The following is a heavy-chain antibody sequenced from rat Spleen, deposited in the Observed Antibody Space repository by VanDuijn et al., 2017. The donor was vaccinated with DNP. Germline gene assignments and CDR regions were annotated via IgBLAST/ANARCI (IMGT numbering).Heavy chain of an antibody. D-gene: IGHD4-3*01. CDR1: GFTFSDYY. V-gene: IGHV5-22*01. CDR3: ARWNSGHFDY. CDR2: IRYDGGST. J-gene: IGHJ2*01. Sequence: EVQLVESRGDLVQSGRSLKLLCAASGFTFSDYYMAWIRQAPTKGLEWVAYIRYDGGSTKYGDSVKGRFTISRDNAKNTLYLQMNSLRSEDMATYYCARWNSGHFDYWGQGVMVPVSS.